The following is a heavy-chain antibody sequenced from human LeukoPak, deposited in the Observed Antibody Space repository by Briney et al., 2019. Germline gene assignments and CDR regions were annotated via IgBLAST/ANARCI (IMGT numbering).Heavy chain of an antibody. CDR1: GGSFSGYY. CDR2: INHSGST. CDR3: ARTKLNYGSGSYPFDY. Sequence: SETLSLTCAVYGGSFSGYYWSWIRQPPGKGLEGIGEINHSGSTNYNPSLKSRVTISVDTSKNQFSLTLSSVTAADTAVYYCARTKLNYGSGSYPFDYWGQGTLVTVSS. D-gene: IGHD3-10*01. V-gene: IGHV4-34*01. J-gene: IGHJ4*02.